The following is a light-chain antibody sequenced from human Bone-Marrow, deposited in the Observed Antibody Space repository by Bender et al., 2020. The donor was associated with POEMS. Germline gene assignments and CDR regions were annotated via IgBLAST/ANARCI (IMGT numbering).Light chain of an antibody. CDR2: EVN. CDR3: SSYTSNSILV. J-gene: IGLJ3*02. Sequence: QPALTQPASVSGSPGQSITISCTGGRSDVGSYNLVSWYQHHPGKAPKVIIYEVNKRPSGVSNRFSGSKSANTASLTISGLQAEDEADYYCSSYTSNSILVFGGGTKLTVL. CDR1: RSDVGSYNL. V-gene: IGLV2-14*02.